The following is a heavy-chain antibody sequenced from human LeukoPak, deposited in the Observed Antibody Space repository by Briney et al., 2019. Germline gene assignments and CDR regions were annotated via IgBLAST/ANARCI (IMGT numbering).Heavy chain of an antibody. J-gene: IGHJ4*02. Sequence: SETLSLTCAVYGGSFSGYYWSWIRQPPGKGLEWIGEINHSGSTNYNPSLKSRVTISVDTSKNQFSPKLSSVTAADTAVYYCARPQGRGRFFDYWGQGTLVTVSS. CDR2: INHSGST. D-gene: IGHD3-16*01. V-gene: IGHV4-34*01. CDR3: ARPQGRGRFFDY. CDR1: GGSFSGYY.